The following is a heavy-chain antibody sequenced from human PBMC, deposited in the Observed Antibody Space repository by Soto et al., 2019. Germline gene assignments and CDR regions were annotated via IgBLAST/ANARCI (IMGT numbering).Heavy chain of an antibody. CDR2: ISPYSGKT. Sequence: QIKLVQSGTEVREPGASAKVSCKTSGYTFTNNDVCWVRQAPGQGLEWMVWISPYSGKTNYARKFRGRVTMTADTSSSTVYMQLGSLTSDDTAVYYCAREGLLLLHDYWGQGTLVTVSS. J-gene: IGHJ4*02. D-gene: IGHD3-22*01. V-gene: IGHV1-18*01. CDR3: AREGLLLLHDY. CDR1: GYTFTNND.